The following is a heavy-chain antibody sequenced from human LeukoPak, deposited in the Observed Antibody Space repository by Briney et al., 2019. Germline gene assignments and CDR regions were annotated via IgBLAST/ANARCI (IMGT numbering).Heavy chain of an antibody. D-gene: IGHD4-23*01. J-gene: IGHJ4*02. V-gene: IGHV4-34*01. Sequence: SETLSLTCAVYGGSFSGYYWSWIRQPPGKGLEWIGEINHSGSTNYNPSLKSRVTISVDTSKNQFSLKLSSVTAADTAVYYCARTYGGNSLVDYWGQGTLVTVSS. CDR2: INHSGST. CDR3: ARTYGGNSLVDY. CDR1: GGSFSGYY.